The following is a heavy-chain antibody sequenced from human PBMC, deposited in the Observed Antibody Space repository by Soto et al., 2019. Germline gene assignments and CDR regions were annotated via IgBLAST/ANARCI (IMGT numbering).Heavy chain of an antibody. CDR1: GFTFSSYA. CDR3: AKDTVPVATPWLDP. Sequence: PGGSLRLSCAASGFTFSSYAMAWVRQAPGKGLEWVSALSGGGGSTYYADSVKGRFTISRDNSKNTLYLQMNSLRAEDTAVYYCAKDTVPVATPWLDPWGQGTLVTVSS. V-gene: IGHV3-23*01. CDR2: LSGGGGST. D-gene: IGHD2-2*01. J-gene: IGHJ5*02.